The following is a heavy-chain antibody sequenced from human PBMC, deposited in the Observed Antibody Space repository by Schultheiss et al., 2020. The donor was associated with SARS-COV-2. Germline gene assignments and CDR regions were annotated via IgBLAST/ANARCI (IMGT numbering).Heavy chain of an antibody. CDR2: ISSNGGST. D-gene: IGHD6-13*01. V-gene: IGHV3-64*04. Sequence: GGSLRLSCAASGFTFSSYGMHWVRQAPGKGLEYVSAISSNGGSTYYADSVKGRFTISRDNAKNSLYLQMNSLRAEDTAVYYCTTEGDSSSRTYWGQGTLVTVSS. CDR3: TTEGDSSSRTY. J-gene: IGHJ4*02. CDR1: GFTFSSYG.